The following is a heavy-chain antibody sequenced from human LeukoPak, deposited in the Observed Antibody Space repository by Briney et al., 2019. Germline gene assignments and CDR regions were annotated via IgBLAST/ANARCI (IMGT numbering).Heavy chain of an antibody. CDR2: ISNSGTTK. CDR1: GFSFSDYY. V-gene: IGHV3-11*01. J-gene: IGHJ4*02. CDR3: ARHASVDIKTTLIY. D-gene: IGHD5-12*01. Sequence: GGSLRLSCAASGFSFSDYYMSWIRQAPGKGLEWVSFISNSGTTKYYADSVKGRFTISRDNAKNSLYLQMNSLRAEDTAVYYCARHASVDIKTTLIYWGQGTLVTVSS.